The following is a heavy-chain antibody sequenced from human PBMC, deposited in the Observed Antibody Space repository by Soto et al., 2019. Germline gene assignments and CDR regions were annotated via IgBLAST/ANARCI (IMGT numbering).Heavy chain of an antibody. CDR1: GFTFSSYA. J-gene: IGHJ4*02. D-gene: IGHD1-26*01. CDR3: AKILPSGNGRIPFDY. V-gene: IGHV3-23*01. Sequence: EVQLLESGGGLVQPGGSLRLSCAASGFTFSSYAMSWVRQAPGKGLEWVSAISGSGGSTYFADSVKGRFTSSRDNSKNTLYLQMNSLRAEDTAVYYCAKILPSGNGRIPFDYWGQGTLVTVSS. CDR2: ISGSGGST.